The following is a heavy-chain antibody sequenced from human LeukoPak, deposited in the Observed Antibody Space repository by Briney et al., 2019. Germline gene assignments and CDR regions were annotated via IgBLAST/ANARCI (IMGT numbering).Heavy chain of an antibody. Sequence: SETLSLTCTVSGGSISSSSYYWGWIRQPPGKGLEWIGSIYYSGSTYYNPSLKSRVTISVDTSKNQLSLKLSSVTAADTAVYYCARVLRGMFDYWGQGTLVTVSS. D-gene: IGHD3-16*01. CDR2: IYYSGST. V-gene: IGHV4-39*07. CDR3: ARVLRGMFDY. CDR1: GGSISSSSYY. J-gene: IGHJ4*02.